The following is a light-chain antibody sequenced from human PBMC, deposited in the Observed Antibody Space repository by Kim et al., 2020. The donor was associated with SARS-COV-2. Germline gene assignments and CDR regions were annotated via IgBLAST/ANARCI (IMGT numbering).Light chain of an antibody. Sequence: EKVMTQSPATLSMSPGDTATLSCRASQNVHSNLAWYQKKPGQAPRLLIYGASTRATDIPARFSGGGSDTEFTLTISSLQSEDFAVYYCQQYNDWPPYTFGQGTKVDIK. CDR3: QQYNDWPPYT. J-gene: IGKJ2*01. V-gene: IGKV3-15*01. CDR1: QNVHSN. CDR2: GAS.